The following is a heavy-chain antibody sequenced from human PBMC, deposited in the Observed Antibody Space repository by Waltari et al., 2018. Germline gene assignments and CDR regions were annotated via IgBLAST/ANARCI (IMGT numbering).Heavy chain of an antibody. CDR1: GDSLSENYW. CDR2: IHRSGRT. V-gene: IGHV4-4*02. CDR3: ARDRGRGLYFDS. J-gene: IGHJ4*02. D-gene: IGHD2-15*01. Sequence: QLQLQQSGPGLVKPSESLSLTCGVSGDSLSENYWWSWVRQSPEKGLEWLGQIHRSGRTYYNPSPESRVGVSMNTSNNKYFLKLSSAIAADTAVYYCARDRGRGLYFDSWGQGTLVTVSP.